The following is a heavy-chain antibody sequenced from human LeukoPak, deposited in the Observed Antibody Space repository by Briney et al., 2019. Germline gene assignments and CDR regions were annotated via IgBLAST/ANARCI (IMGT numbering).Heavy chain of an antibody. CDR2: IYYSGST. J-gene: IGHJ5*02. V-gene: IGHV4-59*01. CDR1: GASIATYY. CDR3: ATTPGYCSSTSCFGL. Sequence: PSGTLSLTCTVSGASIATYYWAWIRQPPGKGLGWIGYIYYSGSTNYNPSLKSRVTISVDTSKNQFSLKLSSVTAADTAVYYCATTPGYCSSTSCFGLWGQGTLVTVSS. D-gene: IGHD2-2*03.